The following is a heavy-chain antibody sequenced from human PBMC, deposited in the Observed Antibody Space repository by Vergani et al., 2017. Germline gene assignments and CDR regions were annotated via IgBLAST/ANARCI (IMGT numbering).Heavy chain of an antibody. D-gene: IGHD3-10*01. J-gene: IGHJ2*01. Sequence: QMQLQESGPGLVKASETLSLTCTASGDSIISRSYYWGWIRQPPGKGLEWIGSIYNSGNGNSSSSLKSRVTISADTSKNQFSLRLTSGTAADTAVYYCASGKYYSGSTSHFRGRYFDVWGRGTLVTVPS. CDR1: GDSIISRSYY. V-gene: IGHV4-39*01. CDR3: ASGKYYSGSTSHFRGRYFDV. CDR2: IYNSGNG.